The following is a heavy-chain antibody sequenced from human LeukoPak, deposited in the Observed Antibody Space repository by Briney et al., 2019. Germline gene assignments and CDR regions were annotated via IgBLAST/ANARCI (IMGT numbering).Heavy chain of an antibody. D-gene: IGHD3-9*01. CDR3: GKTDIYFNPIDY. V-gene: IGHV4-34*01. CDR2: INHSGSA. CDR1: GGPFGGYY. Sequence: SETLSLTCAVYGGPFGGYYWSWIRQPPGKGLEWIGEINHSGSANYNPSLKSRVTISVDMSKNQFSLKLTSVTAADTAIYYCGKTDIYFNPIDYWGPGSLVTVSS. J-gene: IGHJ4*02.